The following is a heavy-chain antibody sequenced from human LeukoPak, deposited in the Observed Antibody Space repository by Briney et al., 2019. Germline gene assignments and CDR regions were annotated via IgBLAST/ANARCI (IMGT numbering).Heavy chain of an antibody. CDR1: GFTFSSYG. Sequence: PGGSLRLSCAASGFTFSSYGMHWVRQAPGKGLEWVAVIWYDGSNKYYADSVKGRFTISRDNSKNTLHLQMNSLRAEDAAVYYCARAGRAAAGFDCWGQGTLVTVSS. CDR3: ARAGRAAAGFDC. V-gene: IGHV3-33*01. J-gene: IGHJ4*02. D-gene: IGHD6-13*01. CDR2: IWYDGSNK.